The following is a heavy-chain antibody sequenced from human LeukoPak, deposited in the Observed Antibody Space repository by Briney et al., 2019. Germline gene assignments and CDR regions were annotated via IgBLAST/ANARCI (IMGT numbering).Heavy chain of an antibody. CDR3: AYIVAVAGTRVDY. V-gene: IGHV3-23*01. Sequence: GGSLRLSCAASGFTFGSYVMSWVRQAPGKGPEWVSAISGSGGSTYYADSVKGRFTISRDNSKNTLYLQMNSLRAEDTAVYYCAYIVAVAGTRVDYWGQGTLVTVSS. D-gene: IGHD6-19*01. CDR2: ISGSGGST. J-gene: IGHJ4*02. CDR1: GFTFGSYV.